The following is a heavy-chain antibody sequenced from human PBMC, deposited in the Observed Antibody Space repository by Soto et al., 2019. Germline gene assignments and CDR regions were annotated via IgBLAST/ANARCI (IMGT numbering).Heavy chain of an antibody. Sequence: GASVKVSCKASGYTFTSYAMHWVRQAPGQGLEWMGWINPNSGGTNYAQKFQGWVTMTRDTSISTAYMELSRLRSDDTAVYYCARDYDYSGWYSYYYYGMDVWGQGTTVTVSS. CDR1: GYTFTSYA. D-gene: IGHD6-19*01. V-gene: IGHV1-2*04. CDR2: INPNSGGT. J-gene: IGHJ6*02. CDR3: ARDYDYSGWYSYYYYGMDV.